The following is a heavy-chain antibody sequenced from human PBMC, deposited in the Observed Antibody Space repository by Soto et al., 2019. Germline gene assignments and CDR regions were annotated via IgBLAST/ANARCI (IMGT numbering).Heavy chain of an antibody. J-gene: IGHJ4*02. CDR1: GDSISSYY. CDR3: ARMSHRDYSNYVGSRTLDY. V-gene: IGHV4-59*12. D-gene: IGHD4-4*01. CDR2: IYYSGNT. Sequence: SETLSLTCTVSGDSISSYYWSWIRQPPGKGLEWIGYIYYSGNTNYNPSLKSRVTISVDTSKNQFSLKLSSVTAADTAVYYCARMSHRDYSNYVGSRTLDYWGQGTLVTVSS.